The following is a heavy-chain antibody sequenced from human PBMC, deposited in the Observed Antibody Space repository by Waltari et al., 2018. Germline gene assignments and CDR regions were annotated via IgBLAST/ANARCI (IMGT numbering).Heavy chain of an antibody. V-gene: IGHV4-39*01. J-gene: IGHJ3*02. Sequence: QLQLQESGPGLVKPSETLSLTCTVSGGSISSSSYYWGWIRQPPGKGLEWIGSIYYSGSTYYNPSLKSRVTISVDTSKNQFSLKLSSVTAADTAVYYCARTFIEANYYDSSGYPPGDAFDIWGQGTMVTVSS. D-gene: IGHD3-22*01. CDR1: GGSISSSSYY. CDR2: IYYSGST. CDR3: ARTFIEANYYDSSGYPPGDAFDI.